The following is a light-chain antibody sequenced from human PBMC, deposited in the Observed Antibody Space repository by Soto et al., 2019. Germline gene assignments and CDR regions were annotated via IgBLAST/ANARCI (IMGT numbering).Light chain of an antibody. CDR2: GAS. J-gene: IGKJ1*01. CDR1: QSVSSK. V-gene: IGKV3-15*01. CDR3: QQYNSWLWT. Sequence: EIVMTQSPATLSVSPVEGATLSCRASQSVSSKLAWYQQKPGQAPMLLIYGASTRATGIPARFSGSGSGTEFTLIISSLQSEDSAVYYCQQYNSWLWTFGQGTKVDIK.